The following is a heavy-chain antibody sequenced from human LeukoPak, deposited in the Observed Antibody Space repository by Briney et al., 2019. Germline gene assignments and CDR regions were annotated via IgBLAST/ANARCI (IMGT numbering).Heavy chain of an antibody. D-gene: IGHD4-23*01. CDR2: ISGSGGST. Sequence: PGGSLRLSCAASGFTFSSYAMSWVRQAPGKGLEWVSAISGSGGSTYYADSVKGRFTISRGNSKNTLYLQMNSLRAEDTAVYYCAKDRTPGDYYYYYSMDVWGQGTTVTVSS. CDR1: GFTFSSYA. CDR3: AKDRTPGDYYYYYSMDV. V-gene: IGHV3-23*01. J-gene: IGHJ6*02.